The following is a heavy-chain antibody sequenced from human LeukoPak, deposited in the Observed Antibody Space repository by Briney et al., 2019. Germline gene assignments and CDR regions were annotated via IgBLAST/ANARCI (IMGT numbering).Heavy chain of an antibody. D-gene: IGHD3-10*01. CDR3: ARDARGSGSLAYYFDY. CDR1: GYTFTGYY. CDR2: INPNSGGT. V-gene: IGHV1-2*02. Sequence: ASVKVSCKASGYTFTGYYMHWVRQAPRQGLEWMGWINPNSGGTNYAQKFQGRVTMTRDTSISTAYMELSRLRSDDTAVYYCARDARGSGSLAYYFDYWGQGTLVTVSS. J-gene: IGHJ4*02.